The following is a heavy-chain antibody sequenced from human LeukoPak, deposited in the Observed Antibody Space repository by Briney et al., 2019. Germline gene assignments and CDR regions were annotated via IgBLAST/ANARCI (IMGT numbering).Heavy chain of an antibody. J-gene: IGHJ4*02. CDR3: ARDDTFYGDYDY. Sequence: ASVKVSCKASGYTFTSYAMHWVRQAPGQRLEWMGWINAGNGNTKYSQKFQGRVTITRDTSASTAYTELSSLRSEDTAVYYCARDDTFYGDYDYWGQGTLVTVSS. CDR2: INAGNGNT. CDR1: GYTFTSYA. D-gene: IGHD4-17*01. V-gene: IGHV1-3*01.